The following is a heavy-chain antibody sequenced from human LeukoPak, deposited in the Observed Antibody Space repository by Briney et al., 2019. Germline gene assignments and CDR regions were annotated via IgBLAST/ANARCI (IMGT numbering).Heavy chain of an antibody. CDR3: ARDIMVRGVDIDY. CDR2: INAGNGNT. Sequence: GASVKVSCKASGYTFTSYAMHWVRQAPGQRLEWMGWINAGNGNTKYSQKFQGRVTITRDTSASTAYMELSSLRSEDTAVYYCARDIMVRGVDIDYWGQGTPVTVFS. V-gene: IGHV1-3*01. J-gene: IGHJ4*02. CDR1: GYTFTSYA. D-gene: IGHD3-10*01.